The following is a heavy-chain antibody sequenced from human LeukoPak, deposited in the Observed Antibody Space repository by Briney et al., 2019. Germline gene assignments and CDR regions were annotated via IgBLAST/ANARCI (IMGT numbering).Heavy chain of an antibody. V-gene: IGHV4-39*01. J-gene: IGHJ4*02. Sequence: SETLSLTCTVSGGSISSSSYYWGWIRQPPGKGLEWIGSIYYSGSTYYNPSLKSRVTLSVDTSKNQFSLKLSSVTAADTAVYYCARLAGSGSYFDLYFDYWGQETLVTVSS. CDR2: IYYSGST. D-gene: IGHD3-10*01. CDR3: ARLAGSGSYFDLYFDY. CDR1: GGSISSSSYY.